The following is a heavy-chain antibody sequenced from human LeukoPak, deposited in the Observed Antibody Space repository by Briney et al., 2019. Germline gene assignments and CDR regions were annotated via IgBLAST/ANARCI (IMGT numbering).Heavy chain of an antibody. Sequence: PSETLSLTCTVSGGSISSSSYYWSWIRQPPGKGLEWIGYIYYSGSTNYNPSLKSRVTISVDTSKNQFSLKLSSVTAADTAVYYCARASGYARRNFDYWGQGTLVTVSS. V-gene: IGHV4-61*01. D-gene: IGHD5-12*01. J-gene: IGHJ4*02. CDR3: ARASGYARRNFDY. CDR1: GGSISSSSYY. CDR2: IYYSGST.